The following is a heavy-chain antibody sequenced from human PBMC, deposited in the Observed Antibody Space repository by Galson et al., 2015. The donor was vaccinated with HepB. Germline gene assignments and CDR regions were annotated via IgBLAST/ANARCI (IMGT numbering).Heavy chain of an antibody. Sequence: SLRLSCAASGFTVSSNYMSWVRQAPGKGLEWVSVIYSGGSTYYADSVKGRSTISRDNSKNTLYLQMNSLRAEDTAVYYCARKRYYYDSSGRRRVLYYFDYWGQGTLVTVSS. CDR3: ARKRYYYDSSGRRRVLYYFDY. CDR1: GFTVSSNY. D-gene: IGHD3-22*01. CDR2: IYSGGST. V-gene: IGHV3-66*01. J-gene: IGHJ4*02.